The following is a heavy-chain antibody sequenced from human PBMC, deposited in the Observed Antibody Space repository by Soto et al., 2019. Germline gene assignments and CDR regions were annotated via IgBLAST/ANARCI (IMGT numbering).Heavy chain of an antibody. Sequence: PSETLSLTCTVSGVSISSNDYYWGWVRQPPGKGLDWIGSLHYSGSTYYNPSLKSRVTISVDTSKNQFSLRVISVTAADTAVDFCASKSSTTNLDFWGHGTLVTFSS. D-gene: IGHD3-3*01. J-gene: IGHJ4*01. CDR2: LHYSGST. CDR1: GVSISSNDYY. CDR3: ASKSSTTNLDF. V-gene: IGHV4-39*01.